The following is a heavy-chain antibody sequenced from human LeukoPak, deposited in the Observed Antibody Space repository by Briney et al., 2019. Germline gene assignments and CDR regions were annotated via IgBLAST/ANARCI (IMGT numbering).Heavy chain of an antibody. Sequence: GGSLRLSCAGSGFTFSMYEMNWVRQAPGKGLEWVSYISSGGSTISYADSVKGRFTISRDNAKNTLYLQMNSLRAEDTAVYYCARARRFGELDYWGQGTLVTVSS. V-gene: IGHV3-48*03. CDR2: ISSGGSTI. D-gene: IGHD3-10*01. CDR1: GFTFSMYE. CDR3: ARARRFGELDY. J-gene: IGHJ4*02.